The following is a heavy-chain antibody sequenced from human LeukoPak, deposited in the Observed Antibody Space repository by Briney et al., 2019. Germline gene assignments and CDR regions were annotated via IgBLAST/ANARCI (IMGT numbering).Heavy chain of an antibody. D-gene: IGHD4-23*01. V-gene: IGHV3-23*01. CDR3: AKDRRWGQPDY. CDR2: ISGSGGST. CDR1: GFTFSSYA. J-gene: IGHJ4*02. Sequence: GASLRLSCAASGFTFSSYAMSWVRQAPGKGLEWVSAISGSGGSTYYADSVRGRFTISRDNSKNTLYLQMNSLRAEDTAAYYCAKDRRWGQPDYWGQGTLVTVSS.